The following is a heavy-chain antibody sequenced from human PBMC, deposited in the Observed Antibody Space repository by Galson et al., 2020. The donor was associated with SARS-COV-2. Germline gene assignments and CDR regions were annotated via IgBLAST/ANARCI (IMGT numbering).Heavy chain of an antibody. CDR3: AKDRSDNNTWYMGDH. CDR1: GFNFSNYA. Sequence: TGGSLRLSCAASGFNFSNYAIDWVRQAPGRGLEWVAVISGSDDNTYHADSVKGRFTISRDNSQNTLYLQMNSLRAEDTAVYYCAKDRSDNNTWYMGDHWGQGTLVTVSS. D-gene: IGHD6-13*01. CDR2: ISGSDDNT. J-gene: IGHJ4*02. V-gene: IGHV3-23*01.